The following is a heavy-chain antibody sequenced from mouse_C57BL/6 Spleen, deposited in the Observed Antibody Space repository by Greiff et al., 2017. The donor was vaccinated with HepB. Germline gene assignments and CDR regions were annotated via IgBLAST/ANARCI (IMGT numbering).Heavy chain of an antibody. CDR3: ARDDYEKFAY. V-gene: IGHV5-17*01. Sequence: EVKLVESGGGLVKPGGSLKLSCAASGFTFSDYGMHWVRQAPEKGLEWVAYISSGSSTIYYADTVQGRFTISRDNATNTLFLQVTSLRSEDTAMYDCARDDYEKFAYWGQGTLVTVSA. D-gene: IGHD2-4*01. CDR1: GFTFSDYG. CDR2: ISSGSSTI. J-gene: IGHJ3*01.